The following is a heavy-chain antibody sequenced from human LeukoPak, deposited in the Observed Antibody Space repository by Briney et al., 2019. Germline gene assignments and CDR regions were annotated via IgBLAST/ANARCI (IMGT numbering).Heavy chain of an antibody. CDR2: MYHTGGF. CDR1: GGSINSINW. CDR3: ARNPRDGHTFDY. Sequence: PSETLSLTCAVSGGSINSINWWSWVRPPPGQGLEWIGEMYHTGGFNYNPSLKSRVTISLDKSQNQFSLRLSSVTAADTAVYYCARNPRDGHTFDYWGQGTLVTVSS. V-gene: IGHV4-4*02. J-gene: IGHJ4*02.